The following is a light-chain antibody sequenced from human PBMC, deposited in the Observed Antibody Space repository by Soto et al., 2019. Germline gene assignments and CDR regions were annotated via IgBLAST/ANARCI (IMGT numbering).Light chain of an antibody. CDR1: QSVSSSY. Sequence: EIVLTQSPGTLSLSPGERATLSCRASQSVSSSYLAWYQQKPGQAPRLLIYGASSRATGIPDRFSGSGSGKDFTLTISRLEPEDFAVYYCQQYGSSPPITFGGGTKVEIK. J-gene: IGKJ4*01. CDR3: QQYGSSPPIT. CDR2: GAS. V-gene: IGKV3-20*01.